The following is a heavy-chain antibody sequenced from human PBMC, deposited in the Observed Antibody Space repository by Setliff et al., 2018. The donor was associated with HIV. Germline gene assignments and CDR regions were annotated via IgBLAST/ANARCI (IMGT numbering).Heavy chain of an antibody. CDR2: INPFGGTT. V-gene: IGHV1-46*01. CDR3: ARVNDYGGNYYYYYVAV. CDR1: GYSFTSYN. J-gene: IGHJ6*03. Sequence: ASVKVSCKASASGYSFTSYNMYWVRQAPGQGLEWMGIINPFGGTTTYAQKFQGRVTMTSDTSTSTAYMELSSLRSEDTAVYYCARVNDYGGNYYYYYVAVWGKGTTVTVSS. D-gene: IGHD4-17*01.